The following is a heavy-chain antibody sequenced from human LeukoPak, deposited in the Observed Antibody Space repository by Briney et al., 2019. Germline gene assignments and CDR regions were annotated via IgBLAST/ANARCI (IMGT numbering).Heavy chain of an antibody. CDR1: RFTFSSYW. CDR3: AKIALALSAFET. V-gene: IGHV3-7*01. CDR2: IEKDGSKK. J-gene: IGHJ3*02. D-gene: IGHD6-19*01. Sequence: PGGSLRLSWAASRFTFSSYWMSWVRQAPGRGLEWVANIEKDGSKKNYVDSVKGRLTISRDNAKNSLFLQMNCLRDDDPAVYYLAKIALALSAFETTGERTMCTVSS.